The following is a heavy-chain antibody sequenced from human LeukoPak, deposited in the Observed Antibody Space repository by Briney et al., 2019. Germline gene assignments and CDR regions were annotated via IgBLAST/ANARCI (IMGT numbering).Heavy chain of an antibody. D-gene: IGHD3-22*01. CDR2: ISGSGGST. Sequence: PGGSLRLSCAASGFTFSSYAMSWVRQAPGKGLEWVSAISGSGGSTYYADSVKGRFTISRDNSKNTLYLQMNSLRAEDTAVYYCARAGYYDTALYYYYGMDVWGQGTTVTVSS. V-gene: IGHV3-23*01. J-gene: IGHJ6*02. CDR1: GFTFSSYA. CDR3: ARAGYYDTALYYYYGMDV.